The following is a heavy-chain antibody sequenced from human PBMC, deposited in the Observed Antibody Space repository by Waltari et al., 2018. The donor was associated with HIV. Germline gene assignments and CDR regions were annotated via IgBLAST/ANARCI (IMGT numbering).Heavy chain of an antibody. CDR2: IYYSGST. CDR1: GASISSYY. V-gene: IGHV4-59*01. J-gene: IGHJ4*02. D-gene: IGHD3-22*01. CDR3: ARSYYDSSGYHLFDY. Sequence: QVQLQESGPGLVKPSETLSLTCTVSGASISSYYWSWIRQPPGKGLEWIGYIYYSGSTNYNPSLESRVTISVDTSKNQFSLKLASVTAADTAVYYCARSYYDSSGYHLFDYWGQGTLVTVSS.